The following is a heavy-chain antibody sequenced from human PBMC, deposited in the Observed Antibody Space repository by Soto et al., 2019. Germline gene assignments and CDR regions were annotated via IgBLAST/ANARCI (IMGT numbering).Heavy chain of an antibody. J-gene: IGHJ2*01. CDR3: AKDGTVTTYFHNYNWYFDL. CDR1: GFTFSRYA. V-gene: IGHV3-23*01. CDR2: ISGSGGST. Sequence: EVQLLESGGGLEQPGGSLSLSCADSGFTFSRYAMSWVRQAPGKGLEWVSAISGSGGSTYYADSVKGRFTITRDNSKNTMYLRVNSLRAEDTDVYYCAKDGTVTTYFHNYNWYFDLWGRGTLVTLSS. D-gene: IGHD4-17*01.